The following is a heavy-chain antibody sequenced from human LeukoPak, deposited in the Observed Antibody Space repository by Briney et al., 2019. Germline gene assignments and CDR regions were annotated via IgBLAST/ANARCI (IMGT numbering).Heavy chain of an antibody. CDR2: IWYDGSNK. Sequence: RSLRLSCAASGFTFSSYGMHWVRQAPGKGLEWVAVIWYDGSNKYYADSVKGRFTISRDNSKNTLYLQMNSLRAEDTAVYYCARQDSIYDILTGYSYYFDYWGQGTLVTVSS. CDR3: ARQDSIYDILTGYSYYFDY. J-gene: IGHJ4*02. V-gene: IGHV3-33*01. D-gene: IGHD3-9*01. CDR1: GFTFSSYG.